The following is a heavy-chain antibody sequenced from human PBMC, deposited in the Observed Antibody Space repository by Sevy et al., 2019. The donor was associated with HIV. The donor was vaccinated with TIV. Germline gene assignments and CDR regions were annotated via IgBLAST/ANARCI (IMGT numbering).Heavy chain of an antibody. Sequence: GGSLRLSCAASGFTFSSYWMSWVRQAPGKGLEWVANIKQDGSEKYYVDSVKGRFTISRDNAKNSLYLQMNSLRAEDRGGYYCAGLVAAAGKGGGGYWGQGTLVTVSS. CDR3: AGLVAAAGKGGGGY. CDR2: IKQDGSEK. J-gene: IGHJ4*02. V-gene: IGHV3-7*01. CDR1: GFTFSSYW. D-gene: IGHD6-13*01.